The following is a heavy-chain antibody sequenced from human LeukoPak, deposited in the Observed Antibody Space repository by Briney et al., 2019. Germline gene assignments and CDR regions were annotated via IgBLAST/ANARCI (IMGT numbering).Heavy chain of an antibody. CDR3: ARGGVSSVQYGSGSGPRVFDY. Sequence: SETLSLTCTVSGGSISSYYWSWIRQPAGKGLEWIGRIYTSGSTNYNPSLKSRVTMSVDTSKNQFSLKLSSVTAADTAVYYCARGGVSSVQYGSGSGPRVFDYWGQGTLVTVSS. V-gene: IGHV4-4*07. J-gene: IGHJ4*02. CDR2: IYTSGST. CDR1: GGSISSYY. D-gene: IGHD3-10*01.